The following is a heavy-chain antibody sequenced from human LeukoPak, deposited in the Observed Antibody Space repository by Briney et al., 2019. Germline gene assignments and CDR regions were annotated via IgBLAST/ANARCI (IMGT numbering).Heavy chain of an antibody. J-gene: IGHJ5*02. CDR2: IYNSAST. V-gene: IGHV4-39*01. D-gene: IGHD4-17*01. CDR3: ATNKTMMTTAGLFDP. Sequence: PSETLSLTCTVSGGSISSGTYCWAWIRQSPGKGLEWIGSIYNSASTYYNPSFKSRVTLSVDTSRNQFSLNVRSVTAADTGMYYCATNKTMMTTAGLFDPWGQGTLVIVSS. CDR1: GGSISSGTYC.